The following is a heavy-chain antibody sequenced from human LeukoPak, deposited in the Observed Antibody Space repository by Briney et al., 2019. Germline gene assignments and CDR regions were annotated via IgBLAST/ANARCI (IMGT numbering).Heavy chain of an antibody. CDR1: GFTFSSYG. V-gene: IGHV3-30*19. D-gene: IGHD6-13*01. CDR2: ISYDGSNK. J-gene: IGHJ4*02. Sequence: PGGSLRLSCAASGFTFSSYGMHWVRQAPGKGLEWVAVISYDGSNKYYADSVKGRFTISRDNSKNTLYLQMNSLRAEDTAVYYCAQQGTWGLYSSSWSYYFDYWGQGTLVTVSS. CDR3: AQQGTWGLYSSSWSYYFDY.